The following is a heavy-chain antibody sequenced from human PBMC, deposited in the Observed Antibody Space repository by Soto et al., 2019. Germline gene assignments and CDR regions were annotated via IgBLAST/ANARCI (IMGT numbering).Heavy chain of an antibody. V-gene: IGHV1-58*01. CDR1: GFTFTSSS. CDR2: ITVGTGNT. J-gene: IGHJ4*02. CDR3: AAGDSSGYYGG. Sequence: SVKVSCKASGFTFTSSSVQWVRQARGQRLEWIGWITVGTGNTNYAQKFQERVSITRDMSTSTAYMELSNLRSDDKAVYYCAAGDSSGYYGGWGQGTQVTVSS. D-gene: IGHD3-22*01.